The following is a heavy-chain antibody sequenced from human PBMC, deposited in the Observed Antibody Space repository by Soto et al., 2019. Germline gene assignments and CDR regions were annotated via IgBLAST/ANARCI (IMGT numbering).Heavy chain of an antibody. CDR3: AIDGYRVSDAFDI. V-gene: IGHV1-46*01. Sequence: GASVKVSCTASGYTFTSYYMHWVRQAPGQGLEWMGIINPSGGSTSYAQKFQGRVTMTRDTSTSTVYMELSSLRSEDTAVYYCAIDGYRVSDAFDIWGQGTMVTVSS. J-gene: IGHJ3*02. CDR1: GYTFTSYY. CDR2: INPSGGST. D-gene: IGHD5-12*01.